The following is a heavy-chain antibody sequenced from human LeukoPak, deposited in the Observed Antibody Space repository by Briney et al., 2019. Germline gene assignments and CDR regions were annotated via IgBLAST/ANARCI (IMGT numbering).Heavy chain of an antibody. D-gene: IGHD3-10*01. CDR2: IYYSGST. CDR1: GGSISGYY. V-gene: IGHV4-59*01. J-gene: IGHJ4*02. CDR3: ARGRHYYGHFDY. Sequence: SETLSLTCTVSGGSISGYYWSWIRQPPGKGLEWIGYIYYSGSTNYNPSLKSRVTISVDTSKNQFSLKLSSVTAADTAVYYCARGRHYYGHFDYWGQGTLVTVSS.